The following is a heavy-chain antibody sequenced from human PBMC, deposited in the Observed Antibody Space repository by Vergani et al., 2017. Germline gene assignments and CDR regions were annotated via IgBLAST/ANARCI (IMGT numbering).Heavy chain of an antibody. CDR1: GCTFNQYG. V-gene: IGHV3-33*01. J-gene: IGHJ5*02. CDR3: ARDLRLLYNRFDP. Sequence: QVQLVESGGGVVQPGRSLRPSCAASGCTFNQYGMHWVRQAPGKGLEWVAVTWYDGNNKQYADSVKGRFTISRDNSKSTMYLQMNSLGDEDTGVYYCARDLRLLYNRFDPWGQGTLVTVSS. D-gene: IGHD1-14*01. CDR2: TWYDGNNK.